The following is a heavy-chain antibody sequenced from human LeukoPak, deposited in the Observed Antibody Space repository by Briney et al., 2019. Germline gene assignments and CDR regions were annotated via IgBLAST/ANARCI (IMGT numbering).Heavy chain of an antibody. CDR3: ARGLGYFDY. CDR2: INHSGST. V-gene: IGHV4-34*01. J-gene: IGHJ4*02. D-gene: IGHD3-16*01. CDR1: GGSFSSYY. Sequence: PSETLSLTCAVYGGSFSSYYWSWIRQPPGKGLEWIGEINHSGSTNYNPSLKSRVTISVDTSKNQFSLKLSSVTAADTAVYYCARGLGYFDYWGQGTLVTVSS.